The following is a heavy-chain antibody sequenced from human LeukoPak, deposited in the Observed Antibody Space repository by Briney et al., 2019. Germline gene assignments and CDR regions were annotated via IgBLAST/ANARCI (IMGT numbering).Heavy chain of an antibody. Sequence: SETLSLTCTVSGGSISSYYWSWIRQPAGKGLEWIGRIYTSGSTNYNPSLKSRVTMSVDTSKNQFSLKLSSVTAADTAVYYCARDTNGYDSSGFASYYYYYMDVWGKGTTVTISS. CDR2: IYTSGST. CDR1: GGSISSYY. D-gene: IGHD3-22*01. J-gene: IGHJ6*03. CDR3: ARDTNGYDSSGFASYYYYYMDV. V-gene: IGHV4-4*07.